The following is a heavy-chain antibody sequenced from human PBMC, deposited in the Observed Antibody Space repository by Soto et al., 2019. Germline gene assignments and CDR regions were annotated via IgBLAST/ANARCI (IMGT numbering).Heavy chain of an antibody. D-gene: IGHD5-12*01. V-gene: IGHV4-34*01. Sequence: QVQLQQWGAGLLKPSETLSLTCAVYGGSFSGYYWSWIRQPPGKGLEWSGEINHSGSTNYNPSLTSRVTISVDTSKNQFSLKLSSVTAADTAVYYCARGGNSGYVWWGQGALVTVSS. CDR2: INHSGST. CDR1: GGSFSGYY. CDR3: ARGGNSGYVW. J-gene: IGHJ4*02.